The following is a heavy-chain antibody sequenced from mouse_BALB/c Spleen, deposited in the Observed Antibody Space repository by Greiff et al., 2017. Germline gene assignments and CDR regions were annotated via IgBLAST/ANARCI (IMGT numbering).Heavy chain of an antibody. V-gene: IGHV1-15*01. CDR2: IDPETGGT. Sequence: QVQLQQSGAELVRPGASVTLSCKASGYTFTDYEMHWVKQTPVHGLEWIGAIDPETGGTAYNQKFKGKATLTADKSSSTAYMELRSLTSEDSAVYYCTRWGLEVRHDYWGQGTTLTVSS. D-gene: IGHD2-14*01. CDR1: GYTFTDYE. J-gene: IGHJ2*01. CDR3: TRWGLEVRHDY.